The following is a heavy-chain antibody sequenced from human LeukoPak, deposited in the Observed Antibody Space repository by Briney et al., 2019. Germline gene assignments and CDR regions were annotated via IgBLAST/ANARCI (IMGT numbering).Heavy chain of an antibody. Sequence: GRSLRLSCAGSGFTFSRFGVHYFRQAPGKGLEWVAVISDDGSNQYYADSVKGRFTISRDNAKNSLYLQMNSLRAEDTAVYYCARYSSSPYWGQGTLVTVSS. J-gene: IGHJ4*02. CDR1: GFTFSRFG. V-gene: IGHV3-30*03. CDR2: ISDDGSNQ. CDR3: ARYSSSPY. D-gene: IGHD6-6*01.